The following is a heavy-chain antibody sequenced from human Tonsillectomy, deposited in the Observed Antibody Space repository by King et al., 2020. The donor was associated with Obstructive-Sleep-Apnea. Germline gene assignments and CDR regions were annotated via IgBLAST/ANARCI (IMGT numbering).Heavy chain of an antibody. CDR2: ISSSSDTI. CDR1: GFTFSSYS. V-gene: IGHV3-48*04. CDR3: AGMTQTDAFDI. J-gene: IGHJ3*02. Sequence: VQLVESGGGLVQPGGSLRLSCAASGFTFSSYSMDWVRQAPGKGLEWVSYISSSSDTIYYADSVKGRFTISRDNAKSSLYLQMNSLRAEDTALYYCAGMTQTDAFDIWGPGTMVTVSS.